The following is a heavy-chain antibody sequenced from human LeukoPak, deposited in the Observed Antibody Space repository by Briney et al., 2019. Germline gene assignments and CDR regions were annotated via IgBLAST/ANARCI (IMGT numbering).Heavy chain of an antibody. CDR3: ATSSALPAFDI. D-gene: IGHD3-22*01. V-gene: IGHV1-46*01. CDR1: GYTFTSYY. J-gene: IGHJ3*02. Sequence: ASVKVSCKASGYTFTSYYMHWVRQAPGQGLEWMGIINPSGGGTSYAQKFQGRVTMTRDTSTSTVYMELSRLRSDDTAVYYCATSSALPAFDIWGQGTMVTVSS. CDR2: INPSGGGT.